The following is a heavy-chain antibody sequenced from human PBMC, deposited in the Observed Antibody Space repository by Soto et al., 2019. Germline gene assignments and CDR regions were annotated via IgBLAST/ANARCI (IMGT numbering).Heavy chain of an antibody. CDR1: GGSISSYY. Sequence: QVQLQESGPGLVKPSETLSLTCTVSGGSISSYYWSWIRQPPGNGLEWIGYIYYSGSTNYNPSLKSRVTISVDTSNNQVSLKLSSVTAADTAVYYWARASHLRYYYGMDVWGQGPTDTVSS. V-gene: IGHV4-59*01. CDR2: IYYSGST. J-gene: IGHJ6*01. CDR3: ARASHLRYYYGMDV.